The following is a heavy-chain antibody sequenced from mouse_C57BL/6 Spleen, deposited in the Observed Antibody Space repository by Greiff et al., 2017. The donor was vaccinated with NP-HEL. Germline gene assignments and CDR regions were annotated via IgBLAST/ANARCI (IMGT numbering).Heavy chain of an antibody. CDR2: IDPSDSYT. D-gene: IGHD1-1*01. CDR3: ARPTTVPSFDY. CDR1: GYTFTSYW. J-gene: IGHJ2*01. V-gene: IGHV1-59*01. Sequence: QVQLQQSGAELVRPGTSVKLSCKASGYTFTSYWMHWVKQRPGQGLEWIGVIDPSDSYTNYNQKFKGKATLTVDTSSSTAYMQLSSLTSEDSAVYYCARPTTVPSFDYWGQGTTLTVSS.